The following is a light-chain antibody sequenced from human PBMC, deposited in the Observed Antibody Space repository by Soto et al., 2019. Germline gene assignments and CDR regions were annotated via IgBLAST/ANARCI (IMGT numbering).Light chain of an antibody. Sequence: QSALTQPPSASGSPGQSVTISCTGTSSDVGGYDYVSWYQQHPGKAPKAMIYEVNKRPSGVPDRFSGSKSGNTASLTVSGLQAEDEADYYCSSFADSSARDYVFGGGTKLTVL. J-gene: IGLJ1*01. CDR2: EVN. CDR3: SSFADSSARDYV. CDR1: SSDVGGYDY. V-gene: IGLV2-8*01.